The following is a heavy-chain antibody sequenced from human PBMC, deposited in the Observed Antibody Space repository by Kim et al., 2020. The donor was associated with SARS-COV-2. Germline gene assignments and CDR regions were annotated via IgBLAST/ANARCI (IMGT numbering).Heavy chain of an antibody. V-gene: IGHV4-39*01. CDR3: ARRLPNTAPVDY. D-gene: IGHD5-18*01. CDR1: GGSMRSSSIY. CDR2: FFYGGSA. Sequence: SETLSLTCTVSGGSMRSSSIYWAWIRQPPGKGLEWIGSFFYGGSAYYNPSLRSRVTISIDTSKNQFSLQLTSVTATDTAVYFCARRLPNTAPVDYWGQGT. J-gene: IGHJ4*02.